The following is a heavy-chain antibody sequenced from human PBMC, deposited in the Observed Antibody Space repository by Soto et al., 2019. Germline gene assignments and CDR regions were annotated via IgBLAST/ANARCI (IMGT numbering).Heavy chain of an antibody. CDR1: GGSISSSSYY. J-gene: IGHJ4*02. D-gene: IGHD6-6*01. V-gene: IGHV4-61*05. Sequence: SETLCLTCTVSGGSISSSSYYWGWIRQPPGKGLEWIGYIYYSGSTNYNPSLNSRVTISVDTSKNQFSLNVRSMSPAATAVYYCARVGGLAARTFDYWGPGTLVTVSS. CDR3: ARVGGLAARTFDY. CDR2: IYYSGST.